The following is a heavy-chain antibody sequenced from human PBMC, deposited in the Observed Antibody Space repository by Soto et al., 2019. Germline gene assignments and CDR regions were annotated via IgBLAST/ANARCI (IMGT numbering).Heavy chain of an antibody. CDR1: GGTFSSYT. J-gene: IGHJ4*02. CDR2: IIRILGIA. V-gene: IGHV1-69*02. CDR3: ARVKYNGAAGRDY. D-gene: IGHD6-13*01. Sequence: QVQLVQSGAEVKKPGSSVKVSCKASGGTFSSYTISWVRQAPGQGLEWMGRIIRILGIANYAQKFQGRVTITADKSTSTAYMELSSLRSEDTAVYYCARVKYNGAAGRDYWGQGTLVTVSS.